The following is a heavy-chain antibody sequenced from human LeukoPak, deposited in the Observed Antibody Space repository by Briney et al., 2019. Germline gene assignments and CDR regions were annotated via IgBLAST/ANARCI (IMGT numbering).Heavy chain of an antibody. CDR2: ISLTGLT. D-gene: IGHD2-8*01. J-gene: IGHJ4*02. Sequence: TSGTLSLTCGVSGGSISNTNWWSWVRQPPGQCLGWIGEISLTGLTHYNPSLESRVTVSLDKCKNQLSLNLTSVTSADTTDYYFSRENGSFSPFGYWGQVNLVNVLS. V-gene: IGHV4-4*02. CDR3: SRENGSFSPFGY. CDR1: GGSISNTNW.